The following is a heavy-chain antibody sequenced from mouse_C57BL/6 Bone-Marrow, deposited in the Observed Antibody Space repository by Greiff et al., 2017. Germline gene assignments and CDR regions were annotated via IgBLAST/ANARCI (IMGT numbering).Heavy chain of an antibody. CDR2: IDPETGGT. D-gene: IGHD1-1*01. V-gene: IGHV1-15*01. J-gene: IGHJ3*01. Sequence: VQLQQSGAELVRPGASVTLSCKASGYTFTDYEMHWVKQTPVHGLEWIGAIDPETGGTAFNQKFKGKAILTADKSSSTAYMELRSLTSEDSAVYYCTREKRITTVVAPFAYWGQGTLVTVSA. CDR3: TREKRITTVVAPFAY. CDR1: GYTFTDYE.